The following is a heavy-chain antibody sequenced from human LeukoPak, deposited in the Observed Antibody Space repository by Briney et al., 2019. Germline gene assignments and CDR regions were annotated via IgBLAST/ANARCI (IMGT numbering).Heavy chain of an antibody. V-gene: IGHV3-30*04. CDR2: ISYDGSNK. D-gene: IGHD3-9*01. J-gene: IGHJ4*02. Sequence: GGSLRLSCAASGFTFSSYAMHWVRQAPGKGLEWVAVISYDGSNKYYADSVKGRFTISRDNAKNSLYLQMNSLRAEDTAVYYCARNYDILTGGFDYWGQGTLVTVSS. CDR3: ARNYDILTGGFDY. CDR1: GFTFSSYA.